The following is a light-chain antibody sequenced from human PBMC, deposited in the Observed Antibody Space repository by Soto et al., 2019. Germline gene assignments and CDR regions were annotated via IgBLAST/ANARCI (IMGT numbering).Light chain of an antibody. CDR1: QSVRSN. CDR2: GAS. J-gene: IGKJ5*01. Sequence: EVVMTQSPATLSVSPGERATLSCRASQSVRSNLAWYQQKPGQAPRLLIYGASTRATGIPARFSGSRSGTEFTLTISSLQSQDFAVYYCQQYNNWPSITFGPGTQLEIK. CDR3: QQYNNWPSIT. V-gene: IGKV3D-15*01.